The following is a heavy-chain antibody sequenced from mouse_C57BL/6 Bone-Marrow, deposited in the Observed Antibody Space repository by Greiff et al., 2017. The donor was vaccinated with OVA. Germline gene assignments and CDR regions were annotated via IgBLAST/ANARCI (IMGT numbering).Heavy chain of an antibody. J-gene: IGHJ4*01. V-gene: IGHV1-53*01. CDR1: GYTFTSYW. CDR3: ARGPYYAIDY. CDR2: INPSTGGN. Sequence: QVQLQQPGPELVKPGASVKLSCKASGYTFTSYWMNWVKQRPGQGLEWIGNINPSTGGNNYNEKFKSKATLTVAKSSSTAYMQLSSLTSEDSAVYYCARGPYYAIDYRGQGTSVTVSS.